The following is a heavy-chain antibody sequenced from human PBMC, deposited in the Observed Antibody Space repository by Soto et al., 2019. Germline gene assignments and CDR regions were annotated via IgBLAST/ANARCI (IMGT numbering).Heavy chain of an antibody. D-gene: IGHD1-20*01. J-gene: IGHJ4*02. CDR1: GFTFSSYE. V-gene: IGHV3-48*03. CDR3: ARGNWNEHFFDY. CDR2: ISSSGSTI. Sequence: PGGSLRLSCAASGFTFSSYEMNWVRQAPGKGLEWVSYISSSGSTIYYADSVKGRFTISRDNAKNSLYLQMNSLRAEDTAVYYCARGNWNEHFFDYWGQGTLVTVSS.